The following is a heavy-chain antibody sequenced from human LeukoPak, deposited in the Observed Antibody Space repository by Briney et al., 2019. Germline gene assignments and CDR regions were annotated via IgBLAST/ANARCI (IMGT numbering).Heavy chain of an antibody. J-gene: IGHJ4*02. V-gene: IGHV3-11*04. CDR1: GFIFRDYY. CDR3: ARVDNVDLVDY. CDR2: ISSSGSTI. D-gene: IGHD1-1*01. Sequence: PGGSLRLSCAASGFIFRDYYMSWIRQAPGKGLECVSYISSSGSTIYYADSVKGRFTISRDNAKNSLYLQMNSLRAEDTAVYYCARVDNVDLVDYWGREPWSPSPQ.